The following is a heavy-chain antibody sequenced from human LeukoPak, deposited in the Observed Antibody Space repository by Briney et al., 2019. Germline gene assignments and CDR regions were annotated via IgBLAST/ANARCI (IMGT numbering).Heavy chain of an antibody. CDR3: ARDGSYYDSSGYHLDY. CDR1: GYTFTSYY. D-gene: IGHD3-22*01. V-gene: IGHV1-46*01. CDR2: INPSGGST. J-gene: IGHJ4*02. Sequence: ASVKVSCKASGYTFTSYYMHWVRQAPGQGLEWMGIINPSGGSTSYAQKFQGRVTMTRDTSTSTVYMELSNLRSEDTAVYYCARDGSYYDSSGYHLDYWGQETLVTVSS.